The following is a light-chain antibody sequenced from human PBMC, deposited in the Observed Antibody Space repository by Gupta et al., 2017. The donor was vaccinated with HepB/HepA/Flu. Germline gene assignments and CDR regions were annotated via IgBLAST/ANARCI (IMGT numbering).Light chain of an antibody. V-gene: IGLV3-19*01. CDR3: NYRDSRSTLVV. CDR1: SIRSYY. Sequence: SSELTQAPAVSVALGQTVRITCQGDSIRSYYASWYQQKPGQAPVLVIYGKSNRPSGIPDRFSGSSSGNTASLTITGAQAEDEADYYCNYRDSRSTLVVVGGGTKLTVL. CDR2: GKS. J-gene: IGLJ2*01.